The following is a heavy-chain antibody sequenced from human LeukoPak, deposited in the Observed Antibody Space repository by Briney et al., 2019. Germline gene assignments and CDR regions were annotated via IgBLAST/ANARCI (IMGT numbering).Heavy chain of an antibody. CDR2: IIPIFGIA. CDR1: GGTFSSYA. CDR3: ARGAVGQHGWKGDAFDI. J-gene: IGHJ3*02. Sequence: ASVKVSCKASGGTFSSYAISWVRQAPGQGLEWMGRIIPIFGIANYAQKFQGRVTITADKSTSTAYMELSSLRSEDTAVYYCARGAVGQHGWKGDAFDIWGQGTMVTVSS. V-gene: IGHV1-69*04. D-gene: IGHD1-1*01.